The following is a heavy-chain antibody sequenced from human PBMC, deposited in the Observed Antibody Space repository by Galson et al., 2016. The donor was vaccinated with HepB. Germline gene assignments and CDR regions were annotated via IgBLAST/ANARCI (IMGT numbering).Heavy chain of an antibody. V-gene: IGHV3-7*05. D-gene: IGHD2-15*01. Sequence: SLRLSCAASGFTFSTYWMNWVRQAPGKGLEWVADIKQDGSATYYVDSVKGRFTISRDNAKNSLFLYMNNVRADDTALYYCARGRYCSGGGCYQDYWGQGTLVTVSS. J-gene: IGHJ4*02. CDR2: IKQDGSAT. CDR1: GFTFSTYW. CDR3: ARGRYCSGGGCYQDY.